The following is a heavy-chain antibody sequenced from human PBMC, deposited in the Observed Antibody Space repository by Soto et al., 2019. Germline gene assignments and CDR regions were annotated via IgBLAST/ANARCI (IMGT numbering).Heavy chain of an antibody. D-gene: IGHD6-19*01. CDR2: ISGSGGST. Sequence: GGSLRLSCAASGFTFSSYAMSWVRQAPGKGLEWVSAISGSGGSTYYADSVKGRFTISRDNSKNTLYLQMNSLRAEDTAVYYCAKGLIAVAGRVWGYYYYGMDVWGQGTTVTVSS. V-gene: IGHV3-23*01. J-gene: IGHJ6*02. CDR3: AKGLIAVAGRVWGYYYYGMDV. CDR1: GFTFSSYA.